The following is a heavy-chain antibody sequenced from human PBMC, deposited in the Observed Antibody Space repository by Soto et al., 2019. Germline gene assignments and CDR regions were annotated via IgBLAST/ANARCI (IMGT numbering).Heavy chain of an antibody. Sequence: GASVKVSCKASGGTFSSYAISWVRQAPGQGLEWMGGIIPIFGTANYAQKFQGRVTITADESTSTAYMELSSLRSEDTAVYYCARAGIKDIVVVPAAVNWFDPWGQGTLVTVSS. CDR3: ARAGIKDIVVVPAAVNWFDP. V-gene: IGHV1-69*13. D-gene: IGHD2-2*01. CDR2: IIPIFGTA. J-gene: IGHJ5*02. CDR1: GGTFSSYA.